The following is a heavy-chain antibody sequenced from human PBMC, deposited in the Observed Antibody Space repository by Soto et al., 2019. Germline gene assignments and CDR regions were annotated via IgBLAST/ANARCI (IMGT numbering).Heavy chain of an antibody. CDR1: GFTFNDHA. D-gene: IGHD2-15*01. CDR3: VKEIAARIH. Sequence: EVQLVESGGHLVQPGRSLRLSCAASGFTFNDHAMHWVRQAPGKGLEWVSGISWNSARITYADSVKGRFTSSRDNDKNSLYLQMNGLRDDDTALYFCVKEIAARIHWGQGTLVTVSS. V-gene: IGHV3-9*01. J-gene: IGHJ4*02. CDR2: ISWNSARI.